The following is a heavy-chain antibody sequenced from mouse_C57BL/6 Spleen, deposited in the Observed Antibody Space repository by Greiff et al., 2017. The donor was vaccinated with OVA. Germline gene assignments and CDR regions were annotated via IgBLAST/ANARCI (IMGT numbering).Heavy chain of an antibody. CDR3: ARKGGNYYAMDY. D-gene: IGHD2-1*01. Sequence: VQLVESGPGLVQPSQSLSITCTVSGFSLTSYGVPWVRQSPGKGLEWLGVIWSGGSTDYNAAFISRLSISKDNSKSQVFFKMNSLQADDTAIYDCARKGGNYYAMDYWGQGTSVTVSS. CDR1: GFSLTSYG. V-gene: IGHV2-2*01. J-gene: IGHJ4*01. CDR2: IWSGGST.